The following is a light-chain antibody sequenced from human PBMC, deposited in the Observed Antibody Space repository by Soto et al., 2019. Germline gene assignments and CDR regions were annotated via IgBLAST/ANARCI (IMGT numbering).Light chain of an antibody. V-gene: IGLV1-51*01. Sequence: QSVLTQPPSVSAAPGQKVTISCSGSTSNIANNYVSWYQQLPGTAPKLLIYDNNKRPSGIPDRFSGSKSGTSATLGITGLQTGDEADYYCGAWDTSLSAGVFGGGTQLTVL. CDR2: DNN. J-gene: IGLJ7*01. CDR3: GAWDTSLSAGV. CDR1: TSNIANNY.